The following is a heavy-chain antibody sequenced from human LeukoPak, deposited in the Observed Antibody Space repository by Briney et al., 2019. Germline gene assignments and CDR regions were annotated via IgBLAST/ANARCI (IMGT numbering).Heavy chain of an antibody. CDR2: INCSGGST. V-gene: IGHV1-46*01. D-gene: IGHD3-9*01. J-gene: IGHJ3*02. CDR1: GYSFTSYY. CDR3: ARCYDNFDVALDI. Sequence: ASVKVSCKASGYSFTSYYIHWVRRAPGQGLEWMGIINCSGGSTSYAQKFQGRVTMTRDTSTRTVYMELSSLRSEDTAVYYCARCYDNFDVALDIWSQGTMVTVSS.